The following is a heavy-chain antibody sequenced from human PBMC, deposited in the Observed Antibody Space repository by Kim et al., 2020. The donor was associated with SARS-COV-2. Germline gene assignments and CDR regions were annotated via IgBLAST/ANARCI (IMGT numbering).Heavy chain of an antibody. J-gene: IGHJ4*02. V-gene: IGHV1-18*01. CDR3: ARGVAVAGTWGDY. D-gene: IGHD6-19*01. Sequence: YAQKLQGRVTMTTDTSTSTAYMELRSLRSDDTAVYYCARGVAVAGTWGDYWGQGTLVTVSS.